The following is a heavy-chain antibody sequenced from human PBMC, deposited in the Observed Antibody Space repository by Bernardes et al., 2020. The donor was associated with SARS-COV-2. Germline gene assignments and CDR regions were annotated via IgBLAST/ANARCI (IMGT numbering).Heavy chain of an antibody. V-gene: IGHV3-11*01. CDR2: ISSSGTTV. CDR1: GFTFNDYY. Sequence: GSLRLSCAASGFTFNDYYMSWIRQAPGKGLEWVSYISSSGTTVYYADSVKGRFIISRDNARNSLYLQMHSLRAEDTAVYYCAKYDFWSGYYVDHWGQGTLVTVSS. CDR3: AKYDFWSGYYVDH. J-gene: IGHJ4*02. D-gene: IGHD3-3*01.